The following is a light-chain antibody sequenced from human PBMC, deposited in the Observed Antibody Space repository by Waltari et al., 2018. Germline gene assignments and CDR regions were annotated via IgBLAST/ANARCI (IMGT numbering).Light chain of an antibody. Sequence: SVLTPPPSVSAAPGQRVPISCSCASSNTGNHYGTWYRQFPGTAPKLLIYENSERPSGIPGRFSGSKSGTSATLDITGLQAGDEADYYCGTWDSSLSGAVFGGGTHLTVL. CDR1: SSNTGNHY. CDR2: ENS. J-gene: IGLJ7*01. V-gene: IGLV1-51*02. CDR3: GTWDSSLSGAV.